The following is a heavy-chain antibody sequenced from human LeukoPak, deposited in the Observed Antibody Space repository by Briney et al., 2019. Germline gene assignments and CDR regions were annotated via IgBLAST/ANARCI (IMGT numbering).Heavy chain of an antibody. CDR1: GASISGSGYY. Sequence: SETLSLTCTVSGASISGSGYYWGWIRQPPGKGLEWIGSIYHSGSTYYNPSLKSRVTISVDTSKNQFSLKLSSVTAADTAVYYCARDTTFSTARYFNWFDPWGQGTLVTVSS. CDR2: IYHSGST. D-gene: IGHD6-6*01. CDR3: ARDTTFSTARYFNWFDP. J-gene: IGHJ5*02. V-gene: IGHV4-39*07.